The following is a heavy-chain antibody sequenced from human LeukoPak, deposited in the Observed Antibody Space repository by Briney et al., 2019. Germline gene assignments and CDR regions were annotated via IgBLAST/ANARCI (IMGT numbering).Heavy chain of an antibody. V-gene: IGHV4-59*01. CDR3: ARAPDSSGWTYYFDY. Sequence: PSETLSLTCSVSGGSIRSYYWSWIRQPPGKGLEWIGYIYYSGSTNYNPSLKSRVTISVDTSKNQFSLKLSSVTAADTAVYYCARAPDSSGWTYYFDYWGQGTLVTVSS. CDR2: IYYSGST. CDR1: GGSIRSYY. D-gene: IGHD6-19*01. J-gene: IGHJ4*02.